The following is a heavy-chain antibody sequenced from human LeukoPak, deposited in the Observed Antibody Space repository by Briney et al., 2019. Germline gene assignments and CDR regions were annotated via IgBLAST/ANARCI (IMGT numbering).Heavy chain of an antibody. V-gene: IGHV3-74*03. CDR2: ISTDGTRT. Sequence: GGSLRLSCVGSGFTYSRHWMHWVRQAPGQGLEWISRISTDGTRTTYVDSVSDRFTISRDNAKNTVYLQMNSLRAEDTALYYCARDRGSTEFDYWGQGTLVTVSS. CDR3: ARDRGSTEFDY. CDR1: GFTYSRHW. D-gene: IGHD2-2*01. J-gene: IGHJ4*02.